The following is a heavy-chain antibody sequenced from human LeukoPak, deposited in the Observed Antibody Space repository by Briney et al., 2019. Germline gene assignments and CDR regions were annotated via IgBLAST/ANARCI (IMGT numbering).Heavy chain of an antibody. CDR2: IDKGPNT. CDR1: GFTFNSYD. CDR3: AKLKYSSGSGTYYFDY. D-gene: IGHD6-19*01. Sequence: GGSLRLSCAASGFTFNSYDMYWVRQVIGKGLEWVSAIDKGPNTHYSDSVKGRFTISRDNVKNFLYLQMNSLRAEDTAVYYCAKLKYSSGSGTYYFDYWGQGTLVTVSS. V-gene: IGHV3-13*01. J-gene: IGHJ4*02.